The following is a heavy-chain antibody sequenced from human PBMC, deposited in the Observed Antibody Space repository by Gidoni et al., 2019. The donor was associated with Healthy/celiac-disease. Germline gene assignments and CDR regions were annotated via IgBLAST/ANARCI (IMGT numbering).Heavy chain of an antibody. J-gene: IGHJ4*02. V-gene: IGHV3-48*03. CDR1: GFNFSSYE. CDR2: ISSSGSTI. Sequence: EVQLVESGGGLVQPGGSLRLSCAASGFNFSSYEMNWVRQAPGKGLEWVSYISSSGSTIYYADSVKGRFTISRDNAKNSLYLQMNSLRAEDTAVYYCARADDDSSGYYSFWGQGTLVTVSS. D-gene: IGHD3-22*01. CDR3: ARADDDSSGYYSF.